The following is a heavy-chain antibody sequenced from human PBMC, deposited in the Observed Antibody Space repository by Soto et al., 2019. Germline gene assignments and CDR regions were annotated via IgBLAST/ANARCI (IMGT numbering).Heavy chain of an antibody. J-gene: IGHJ4*02. V-gene: IGHV3-30*18. CDR3: AKDRLPFHLTTPLGY. CDR1: GFNFSSYG. D-gene: IGHD3-16*01. CDR2: ISYDGSNK. Sequence: GGSMRLSCAASGFNFSSYGMHWVRQDTGKGLEWVAVISYDGSNKYYADSVKGRFTISRDNSKNTLYLQMNSLRAEDTAVYYCAKDRLPFHLTTPLGYWGQGTLVTVSS.